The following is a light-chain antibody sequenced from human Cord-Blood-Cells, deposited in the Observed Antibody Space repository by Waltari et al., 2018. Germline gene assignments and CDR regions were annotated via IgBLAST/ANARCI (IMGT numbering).Light chain of an antibody. J-gene: IGLJ3*02. CDR1: SSDVGGSNH. CDR3: SSYTSSSTLGV. Sequence: QSALTQPASVSGSPGQSITIYCTGTSSDVGGSNHVSWYQQHPGKAPKLMIYDVSNRPSGVSNRFSGSKSGNTASLTISGLQAEDEADYYCSSYTSSSTLGVFGGGTKLTVL. CDR2: DVS. V-gene: IGLV2-14*01.